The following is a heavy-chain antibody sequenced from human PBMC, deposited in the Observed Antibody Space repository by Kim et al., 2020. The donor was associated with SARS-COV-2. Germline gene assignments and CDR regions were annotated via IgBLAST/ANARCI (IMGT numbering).Heavy chain of an antibody. J-gene: IGHJ4*02. V-gene: IGHV1-69*13. D-gene: IGHD2-21*02. Sequence: SVKVSCKASGGTFSSYAISWVRQAPGQGLEWMGGIIPIFGTANYAQKFQGRVTITADESTSTAYMELSSLRSEDTAVYYCARGAYVGGNSHFDYWGQGTLVTVSS. CDR2: IIPIFGTA. CDR1: GGTFSSYA. CDR3: ARGAYVGGNSHFDY.